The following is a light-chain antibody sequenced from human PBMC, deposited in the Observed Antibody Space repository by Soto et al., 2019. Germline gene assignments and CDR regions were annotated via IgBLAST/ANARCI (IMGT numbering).Light chain of an antibody. CDR3: QQYGSSPLT. J-gene: IGKJ4*01. CDR2: DTS. V-gene: IGKV3-20*01. Sequence: EIVLTQSPGNLSLSVGERVTLSCRASQSVSSYLAWYQQTPGQAPRLLIYDTSNRATGTPDRFSGSGSGTDFTLTISRLEPEDFTVYYCQQYGSSPLTFGGGTTVEIK. CDR1: QSVSSY.